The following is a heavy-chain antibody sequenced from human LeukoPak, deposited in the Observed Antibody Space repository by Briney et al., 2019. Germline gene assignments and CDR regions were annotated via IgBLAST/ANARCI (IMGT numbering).Heavy chain of an antibody. D-gene: IGHD4-23*01. Sequence: GGSLRLSCAASGFTLSGYWMHWVRQAPGKVLVWVSRVATGGTGPSYADSVKGRFTISKDNAKNTLYLQMNSLSAEDTAVYFCASDMGPYGGIPGASWGQGSLVTVSS. CDR2: VATGGTGP. CDR3: ASDMGPYGGIPGAS. J-gene: IGHJ5*02. CDR1: GFTLSGYW. V-gene: IGHV3-74*01.